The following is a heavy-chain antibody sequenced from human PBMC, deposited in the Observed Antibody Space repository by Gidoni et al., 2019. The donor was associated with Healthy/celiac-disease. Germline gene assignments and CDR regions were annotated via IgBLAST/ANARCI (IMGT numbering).Heavy chain of an antibody. D-gene: IGHD2-15*01. CDR3: ARDLGYCSGGSCYGNWFDP. Sequence: EVQLVESGGGLVKPGGSLRLSCAASGFTFSSYSMTWVRQAPGKGLEWVSSISSSSSYIYYADSVKGRFTISRDNAKNSLYLQMNSLRAEDTAVYYCARDLGYCSGGSCYGNWFDPWGQGTLVTVSS. CDR1: GFTFSSYS. V-gene: IGHV3-21*01. J-gene: IGHJ5*02. CDR2: ISSSSSYI.